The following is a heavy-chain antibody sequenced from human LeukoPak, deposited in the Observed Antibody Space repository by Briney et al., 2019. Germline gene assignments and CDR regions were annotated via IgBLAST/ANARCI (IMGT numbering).Heavy chain of an antibody. CDR3: ARDHASDYYGSGSYSHFDY. J-gene: IGHJ4*02. V-gene: IGHV3-21*01. Sequence: GGSLRLSCAASGFTFSSYSMNWVRQAPGKGLEWVSSISSSSSYIYYADSVKGRFTISRDNAKNSLYLQMNSLRAEDTAVYYCARDHASDYYGSGSYSHFDYWGQGTLVTVSS. D-gene: IGHD3-10*01. CDR2: ISSSSSYI. CDR1: GFTFSSYS.